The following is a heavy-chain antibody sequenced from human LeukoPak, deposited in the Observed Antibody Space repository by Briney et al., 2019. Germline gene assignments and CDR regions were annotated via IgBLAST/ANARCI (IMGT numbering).Heavy chain of an antibody. CDR1: GGSFSGYY. D-gene: IGHD4-17*01. CDR2: IYYSGST. J-gene: IGHJ3*02. V-gene: IGHV4-59*08. CDR3: ARHTSIRDAFDI. Sequence: SETLSLTCAVYGGSFSGYYWSWIRQPPGKGLEWIGYIYYSGSTNYNPSLKSRVTISVDTSKNQFSLKLSSVTAADTAVYYCARHTSIRDAFDIWGQGTMVTVSS.